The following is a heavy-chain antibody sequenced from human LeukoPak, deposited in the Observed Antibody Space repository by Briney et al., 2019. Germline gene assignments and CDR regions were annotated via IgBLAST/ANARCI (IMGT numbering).Heavy chain of an antibody. CDR3: ASDLDPSPFDY. CDR2: ISRNGTTI. CDR1: GFTFSSYE. Sequence: GGSLRLSCAASGFTFSSYEMHWVRQAPGKGLEWVSYISRNGTTIYYADSVKGRFTVSRDNAKNTLYLQMNSLRAEDTAVYYCASDLDPSPFDYWGQGTLVTVSS. V-gene: IGHV3-48*03. J-gene: IGHJ4*02.